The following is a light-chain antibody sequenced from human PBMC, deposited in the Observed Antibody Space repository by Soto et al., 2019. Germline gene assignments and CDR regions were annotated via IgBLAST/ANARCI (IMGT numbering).Light chain of an antibody. V-gene: IGKV3-20*01. Sequence: EIVLTQSPGTLSLSPGERATLSCRASQSVSSNYLAWYQQHPGQAPRLLIYAASSRATGIPERFSGSGSGTDFTLTISRLEPEDFAIYSCQHYSSSPQTFGQGTKVDIK. CDR1: QSVSSNY. CDR3: QHYSSSPQT. CDR2: AAS. J-gene: IGKJ1*01.